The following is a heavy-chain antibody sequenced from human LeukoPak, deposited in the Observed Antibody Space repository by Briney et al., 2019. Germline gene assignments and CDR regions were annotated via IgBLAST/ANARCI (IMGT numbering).Heavy chain of an antibody. J-gene: IGHJ4*02. D-gene: IGHD6-19*01. Sequence: GGSLRLSCTASGFTFSNYAMHWVRQAPGKGLEWVAVISYDGTDKYYADSVKGRFTISRDNSKNTLFLQMNSLRAEDTAMYYCAKGEGGDSGWYGDYWGQGTLVTVSS. CDR1: GFTFSNYA. V-gene: IGHV3-30*18. CDR3: AKGEGGDSGWYGDY. CDR2: ISYDGTDK.